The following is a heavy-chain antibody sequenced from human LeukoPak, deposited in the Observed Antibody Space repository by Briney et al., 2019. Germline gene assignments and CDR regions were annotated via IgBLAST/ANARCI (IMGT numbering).Heavy chain of an antibody. CDR3: ARDESGWYFDY. V-gene: IGHV3-48*01. D-gene: IGHD6-19*01. CDR2: ISRTGTTI. CDR1: GFTFNSYT. J-gene: IGHJ4*02. Sequence: PGGSLRLSCAASGFTFNSYTMNWVRQAPGKGLEWISYISRTGTTIYYADSVKGRFTISRDNAKNSLYLQMNSLRFEDTGLYFCARDESGWYFDYWGQGTLVTVSS.